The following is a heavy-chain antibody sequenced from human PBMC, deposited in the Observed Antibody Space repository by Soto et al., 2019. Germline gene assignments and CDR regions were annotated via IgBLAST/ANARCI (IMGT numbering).Heavy chain of an antibody. CDR3: ARRPAVAGDYFDY. CDR2: IYYSGST. V-gene: IGHV4-39*01. D-gene: IGHD6-19*01. Sequence: QLQLQESGPGLVKPSETLSLTCTVSGGSISSSSYYWGWIRQPPGKGLEWIGSIYYSGSTYYNPSLKSRVTISVDTSKNQFSLKLSSVTAADTAVYYCARRPAVAGDYFDYWGQGTLVTVSS. J-gene: IGHJ4*02. CDR1: GGSISSSSYY.